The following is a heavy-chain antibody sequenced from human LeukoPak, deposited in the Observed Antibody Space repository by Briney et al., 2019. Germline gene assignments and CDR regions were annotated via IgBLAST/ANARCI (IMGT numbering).Heavy chain of an antibody. V-gene: IGHV3-74*01. CDR1: GFTFSNYL. J-gene: IGHJ4*02. CDR2: INSDGSTT. Sequence: GGSLRLSCAASGFTFSNYLIHWVRQAPGKGLVWVSRINSDGSTTIYADSVKGRFTISREHAKSTVYLQVNSLRAEDTAVYYCARGSAAPGLMEYWGQGTLVTVSS. D-gene: IGHD6-13*01. CDR3: ARGSAAPGLMEY.